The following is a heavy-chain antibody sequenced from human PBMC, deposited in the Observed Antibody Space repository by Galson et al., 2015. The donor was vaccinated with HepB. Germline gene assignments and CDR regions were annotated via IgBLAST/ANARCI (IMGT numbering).Heavy chain of an antibody. J-gene: IGHJ4*02. V-gene: IGHV3-30*04. D-gene: IGHD3-16*01. CDR1: GFTFSSYA. CDR2: ISYDGSNK. CDR3: ARGGLLNYFDY. Sequence: SLRLSCAASGFTFSSYAMHWVRQAPGKGLEWVAVISYDGSNKYYADSVKGRFTISRDNSKNTLYLQMNSLRAEDTAVYYCARGGLLNYFDYWGQGTLVTVSS.